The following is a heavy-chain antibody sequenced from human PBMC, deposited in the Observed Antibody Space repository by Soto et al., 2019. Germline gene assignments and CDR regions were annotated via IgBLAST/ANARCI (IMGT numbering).Heavy chain of an antibody. D-gene: IGHD4-17*01. CDR3: ARDRYGDIDY. J-gene: IGHJ4*02. Sequence: EVQLVESGGGLVQPGGSLRLSCAASGFTFSNYWMHWVRQAPGQGLVWVSRISSDETSISYVDSVKGRFTISRDNARNTLYLQMNSLRAEDTAVYYCARDRYGDIDYWGQGTLVTVSS. CDR2: ISSDETSI. CDR1: GFTFSNYW. V-gene: IGHV3-74*01.